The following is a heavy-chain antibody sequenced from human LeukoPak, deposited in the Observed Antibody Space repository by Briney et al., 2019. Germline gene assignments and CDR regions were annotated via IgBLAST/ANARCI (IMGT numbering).Heavy chain of an antibody. V-gene: IGHV3-30*14. Sequence: PGGSLRLSCAASGFTFSSYAMHWVRQAPGKGLEWVAVISYDGSNKYYADSVKGRFTISRDNSKNTLYLQMNSLRAEDTAVYYCARGGRDYWGQGTLVTVSS. CDR1: GFTFSSYA. CDR3: ARGGRDY. J-gene: IGHJ4*02. CDR2: ISYDGSNK.